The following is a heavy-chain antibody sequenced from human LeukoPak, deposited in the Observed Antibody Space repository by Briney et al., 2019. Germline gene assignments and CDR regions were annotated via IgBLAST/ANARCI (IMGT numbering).Heavy chain of an antibody. CDR1: GGPISSYY. J-gene: IGHJ3*02. D-gene: IGHD3-3*01. CDR2: IYYCGST. V-gene: IGHV4-59*01. CDR3: ARRQGPEKYYDFWSGYSDAFDI. Sequence: SETLSLTCTASGGPISSYYWSWMRQPPGEGLERIGYIYYCGSTNYNPSLKSRVTISLDTSKNLFTLKLSSVTAADTAVYYCARRQGPEKYYDFWSGYSDAFDIWGQGTMVTVSS.